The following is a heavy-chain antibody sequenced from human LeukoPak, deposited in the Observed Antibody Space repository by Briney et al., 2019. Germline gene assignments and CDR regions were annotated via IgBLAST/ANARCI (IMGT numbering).Heavy chain of an antibody. V-gene: IGHV3-7*01. CDR3: ARGGYSFDY. J-gene: IGHJ4*02. CDR1: GFSLSGYW. Sequence: GGSLGLSCAASGFSLSGYWMTWVRQAPGKGLEWVARLHADGVEQNYVDSVTGRFTMSRDNAKNSLDLQINSLRVEDTAVYYCARGGYSFDYLGQGTLVAVSS. CDR2: LHADGVEQ. D-gene: IGHD5-18*01.